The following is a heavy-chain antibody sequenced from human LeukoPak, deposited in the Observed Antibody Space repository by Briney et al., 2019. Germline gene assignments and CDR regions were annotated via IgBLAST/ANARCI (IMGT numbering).Heavy chain of an antibody. Sequence: GRSLRLSCAASGFTFSSYGMHWVRQAPGKGLEGVAVISYDGSNKYYADSVKGRFTISRDNSKNTLYLQMNSLRAEDTAVYYCAKDRKDYDILTGVMDVWGQGTTVTVSS. CDR2: ISYDGSNK. CDR1: GFTFSSYG. J-gene: IGHJ6*01. V-gene: IGHV3-30*18. D-gene: IGHD3-9*01. CDR3: AKDRKDYDILTGVMDV.